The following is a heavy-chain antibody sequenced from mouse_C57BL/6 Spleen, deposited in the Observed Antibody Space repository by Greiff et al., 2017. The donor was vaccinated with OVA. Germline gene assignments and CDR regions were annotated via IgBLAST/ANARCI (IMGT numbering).Heavy chain of an antibody. CDR2: IYPSDSET. CDR3: ARSGFITPNWYFDV. CDR1: GYTFTSYW. J-gene: IGHJ1*03. Sequence: VQLQQPGAELVRPGSSVKLSCKASGYTFTSYWMDWVKQRPGQGLEWIGNIYPSDSETHYNQKFKDKATLTVDKSSSTAYMQLSSLTSEDSAVYYCARSGFITPNWYFDVWGTGTTVTVSS. D-gene: IGHD1-1*01. V-gene: IGHV1-61*01.